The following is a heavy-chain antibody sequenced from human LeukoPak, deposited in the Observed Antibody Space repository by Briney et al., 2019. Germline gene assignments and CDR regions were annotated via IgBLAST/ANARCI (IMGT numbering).Heavy chain of an antibody. Sequence: SETLSLTCTVSGGSISSGGYYWSWIRQHPGKGLEWIGYIYYSGSTYYNPSLKSRVTISVDTSKNQFSLKLSSVTAADTAVYYCARLTGSRWFDPWGQGTLVTVSS. CDR1: GGSISSGGYY. CDR3: ARLTGSRWFDP. J-gene: IGHJ5*02. V-gene: IGHV4-31*03. D-gene: IGHD1-14*01. CDR2: IYYSGST.